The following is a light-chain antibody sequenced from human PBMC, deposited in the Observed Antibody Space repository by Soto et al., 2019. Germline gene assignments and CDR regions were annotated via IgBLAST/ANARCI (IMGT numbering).Light chain of an antibody. J-gene: IGKJ3*01. CDR1: QSVSSY. V-gene: IGKV3-11*01. Sequence: EIVLTQSPATLSLSPEERATLSCRASQSVSSYLAWYQQKPGQAPRLLIYEASNRATGIPARFSGSGSGTDFTLTISSLEPEDFAVYYCQLRRNWPRFTFGPGTKVDIK. CDR2: EAS. CDR3: QLRRNWPRFT.